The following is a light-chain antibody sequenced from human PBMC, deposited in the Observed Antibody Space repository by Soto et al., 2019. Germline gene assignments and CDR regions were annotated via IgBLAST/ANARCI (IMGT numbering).Light chain of an antibody. V-gene: IGLV1-40*01. J-gene: IGLJ1*01. CDR2: ASY. Sequence: QAVLTQPPSVSGAPGQMVTISCTGSSSNIGAGYDVHWYQQLPRTAPKLLIFASYNRPSGVPDRFSGSKSGTSASLAITGLQAEDEAEYYCQSYDSSLSGYVFGIGTKVTAL. CDR3: QSYDSSLSGYV. CDR1: SSNIGAGYD.